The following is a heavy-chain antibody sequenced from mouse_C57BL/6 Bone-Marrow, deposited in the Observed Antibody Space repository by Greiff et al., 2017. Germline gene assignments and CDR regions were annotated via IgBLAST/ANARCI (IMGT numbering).Heavy chain of an antibody. CDR1: GYTFTSYG. CDR2: IYPRSGNP. Sequence: LVESGAELARPGASVKLSCKASGYTFTSYGISWVKQRTGQGLEWIGEIYPRSGNPYYNEKFKGKATLTADKSSSTAYMELRSLTSEDSAVYFCARRGWLLPCAYWGQGTLVTVSA. D-gene: IGHD2-3*01. J-gene: IGHJ3*01. V-gene: IGHV1-81*01. CDR3: ARRGWLLPCAY.